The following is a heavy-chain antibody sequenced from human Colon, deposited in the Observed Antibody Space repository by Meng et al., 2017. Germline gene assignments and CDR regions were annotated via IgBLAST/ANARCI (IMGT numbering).Heavy chain of an antibody. CDR1: GDSISSGSYY. CDR3: ARDRAVAGTKLFEY. V-gene: IGHV4-61*02. D-gene: IGHD6-19*01. J-gene: IGHJ4*02. CDR2: IYTSGKT. Sequence: LRLSCTVSGDSISSGSYYWSWLRQPAGKGLEWIGRIYTSGKTNYNPPLKSRVTMSVDTSKNQFSLNLNSVTDADTAVYYCARDRAVAGTKLFEYWGQGTLVTVSS.